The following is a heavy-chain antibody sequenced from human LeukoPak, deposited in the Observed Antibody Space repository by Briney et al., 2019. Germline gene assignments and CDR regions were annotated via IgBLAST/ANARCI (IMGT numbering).Heavy chain of an antibody. V-gene: IGHV3-7*01. CDR1: GLTFSNYW. J-gene: IGHJ6*03. CDR2: IKEDGSEK. Sequence: PGGSLRLSCAASGLTFSNYWMSWVRLAPGRGLEWVASIKEDGSEKYYVDSVKGRFTFSRDNAKSSLSLQMNSLRAEDTAVYYCARPRPYYYMDVWGKGTTVTVSS. CDR3: ARPRPYYYMDV.